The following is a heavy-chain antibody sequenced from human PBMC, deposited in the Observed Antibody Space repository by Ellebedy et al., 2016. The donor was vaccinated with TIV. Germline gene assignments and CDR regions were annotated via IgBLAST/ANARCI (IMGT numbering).Heavy chain of an antibody. CDR2: INHSGST. CDR1: GGSFSGYY. J-gene: IGHJ4*02. Sequence: SETLSLXCAVYGGSFSGYYWSWIRQPPGKGLEWIGEINHSGSTNYNPSLKSRVTISVDTSKNQFSLKLSSVTAADTAVYYCARGGGYCSSTSCSTFDYWGQGTLVTVSS. D-gene: IGHD2-2*02. CDR3: ARGGGYCSSTSCSTFDY. V-gene: IGHV4-34*01.